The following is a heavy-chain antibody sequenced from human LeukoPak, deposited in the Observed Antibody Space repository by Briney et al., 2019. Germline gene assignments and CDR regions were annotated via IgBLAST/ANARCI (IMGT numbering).Heavy chain of an antibody. V-gene: IGHV3-23*01. CDR2: ISTGGDRA. D-gene: IGHD2-2*01. CDR1: GFTFINYA. Sequence: GSLGLSCAASGFTFINYAMDWVRQAPGKGLEWVSAISTGGDRAYYADSVRGRFTTSRDNSWNTLYLQLNSLRADDTAIYYYAVDCSTPSCYGQSAFDIWGQGTMVTVSS. CDR3: AVDCSTPSCYGQSAFDI. J-gene: IGHJ3*02.